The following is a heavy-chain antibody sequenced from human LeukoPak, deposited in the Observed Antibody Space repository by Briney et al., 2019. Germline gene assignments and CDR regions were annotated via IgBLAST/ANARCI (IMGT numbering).Heavy chain of an antibody. CDR2: INHNGNVN. Sequence: GGSLRLSCAASGFTFSNYAMNWARQAPGKGLEWVASINHNGNVNYYVDSVKGRFTISRANAKNSLYLQMSNLRAEDTAVYFCARGGGLDVWGQGATVTVSS. CDR1: GFTFSNYA. CDR3: ARGGGLDV. V-gene: IGHV3-7*03. D-gene: IGHD3-16*01. J-gene: IGHJ6*02.